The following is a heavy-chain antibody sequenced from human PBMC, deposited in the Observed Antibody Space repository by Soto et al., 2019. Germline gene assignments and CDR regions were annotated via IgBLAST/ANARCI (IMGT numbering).Heavy chain of an antibody. J-gene: IGHJ4*02. CDR3: ATLVGARSHYFDY. Sequence: SETLSLTCTVSGGSVSSGSYYWSWIRQPPGKGLEWIGYIYYSGSTNYNPSLKSRVTISVDTSKNQFSLRLSSVTAADTAVYYCATLVGARSHYFDYWGQGTLVTVSS. CDR1: GGSVSSGSYY. CDR2: IYYSGST. D-gene: IGHD1-26*01. V-gene: IGHV4-61*01.